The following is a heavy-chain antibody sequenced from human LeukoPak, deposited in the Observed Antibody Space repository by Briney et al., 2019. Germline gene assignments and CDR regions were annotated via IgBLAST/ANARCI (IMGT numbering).Heavy chain of an antibody. J-gene: IGHJ4*02. V-gene: IGHV4-34*01. CDR1: GFTFSSYG. Sequence: ESLRLSCAASGFTFSSYGMSWVRQPPGKGLEWIGEINHSGSTNYNPSLKSRVTISVDTSKNQFSLKLSSVTAADTAVYYCARHRLLGYCSGGSCSIFDYWGQGTLVTVSS. CDR2: INHSGST. D-gene: IGHD2-15*01. CDR3: ARHRLLGYCSGGSCSIFDY.